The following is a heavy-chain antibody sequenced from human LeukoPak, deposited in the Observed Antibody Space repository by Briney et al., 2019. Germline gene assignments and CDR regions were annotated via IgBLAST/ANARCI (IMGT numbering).Heavy chain of an antibody. CDR2: IYYSGST. CDR3: ARHVSYNRGWADY. V-gene: IGHV4-39*01. Sequence: PSETLSLTCTVSGGSISSSSYYWGWIRQPPGKGLEWIGSIYYSGSTYYNPSLKSRVTISVDTSKNQFSLKLSSLTAADTAVYYCARHVSYNRGWADYWGQGTLVTVSS. J-gene: IGHJ4*02. CDR1: GGSISSSSYY. D-gene: IGHD6-19*01.